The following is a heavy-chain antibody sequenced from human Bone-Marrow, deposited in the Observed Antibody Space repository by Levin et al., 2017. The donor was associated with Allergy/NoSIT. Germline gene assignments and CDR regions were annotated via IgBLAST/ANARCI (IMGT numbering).Heavy chain of an antibody. Sequence: GGSLRLSCAASGFTVSSNYMSWVRQAPGKGLEWVSVIYSGGSTYYADSVKGRFTISRDNSKNTLYLQMNSLRAEDTAVYYCARDRRGPYYYGMDVWGQGTTVTVSS. V-gene: IGHV3-53*01. CDR3: ARDRRGPYYYGMDV. J-gene: IGHJ6*02. CDR1: GFTVSSNY. CDR2: IYSGGST. D-gene: IGHD3-10*01.